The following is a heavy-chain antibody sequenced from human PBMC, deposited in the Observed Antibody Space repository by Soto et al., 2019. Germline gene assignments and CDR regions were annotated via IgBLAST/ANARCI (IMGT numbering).Heavy chain of an antibody. V-gene: IGHV4-4*02. J-gene: IGHJ6*02. CDR1: GGSISSSNW. CDR2: IYHSGST. CDR3: ARDKGAVGATSNPYYYYGMDV. D-gene: IGHD1-26*01. Sequence: QVQLQESGPGLVKPSGTLSLTCAVSGGSISSSNWWSWVRQPPGKGLEWIGEIYHSGSTNYNPSLKSRVTISVDKSKNQFSLKLSSVTAADTAVYYCARDKGAVGATSNPYYYYGMDVWGQGTTVTVSS.